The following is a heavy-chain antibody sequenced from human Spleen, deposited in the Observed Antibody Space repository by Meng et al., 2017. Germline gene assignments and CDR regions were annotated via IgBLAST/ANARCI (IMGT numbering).Heavy chain of an antibody. D-gene: IGHD2-2*01. CDR3: ARDWVVPAAMSGDYYYGMDV. CDR2: ISSSGSTI. Sequence: GGSLRLSCAASGFTFSSYEMNWVRQAPGKGLEWVSYISSSGSTIYYADSVKGRFTISRDNAKNSLYLQMNSLRAEDTAVYYCARDWVVPAAMSGDYYYGMDVWGQGTTVTVSS. CDR1: GFTFSSYE. J-gene: IGHJ6*02. V-gene: IGHV3-48*03.